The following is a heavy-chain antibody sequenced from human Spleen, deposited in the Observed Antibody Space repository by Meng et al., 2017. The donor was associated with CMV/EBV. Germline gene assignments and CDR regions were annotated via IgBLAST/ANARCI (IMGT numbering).Heavy chain of an antibody. J-gene: IGHJ4*02. D-gene: IGHD3-3*01. V-gene: IGHV1-18*01. CDR3: ARGIFRFLEWLPSLDY. CDR2: ISPYNGNT. CDR1: GYTSASYS. Sequence: SGYTSASYSLSWVRQAPGQGLEWMGWISPYNGNTKYAQKFQGRVTMTTDTSTSTVYMELRNLGSDDTAVYYCARGIFRFLEWLPSLDYWGQGTLVTVSS.